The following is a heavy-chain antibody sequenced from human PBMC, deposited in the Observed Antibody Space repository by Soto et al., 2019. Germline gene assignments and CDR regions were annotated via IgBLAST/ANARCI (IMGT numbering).Heavy chain of an antibody. J-gene: IGHJ5*02. Sequence: SETLSLTCSVSGASVSSYYWSWVRQPPGKGLEWIGYIYYIGAYNYNPSLKSRVTISVDTSKNQFSLKLTSVTAAATAVYYCARTPETRDWLDPWGQGILVTVSS. CDR3: ARTPETRDWLDP. CDR1: GASVSSYY. D-gene: IGHD1-7*01. CDR2: IYYIGAY. V-gene: IGHV4-59*02.